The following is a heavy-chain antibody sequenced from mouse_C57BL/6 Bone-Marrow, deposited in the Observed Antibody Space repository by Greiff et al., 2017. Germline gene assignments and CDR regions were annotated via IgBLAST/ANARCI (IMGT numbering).Heavy chain of an antibody. CDR2: IDPENGDT. J-gene: IGHJ4*01. V-gene: IGHV14-4*01. D-gene: IGHD2-3*01. Sequence: EVQLQQSGAELVRPGASVKLSCTASGFNIKDDYMHWVKQRPEQGLEWIGWIDPENGDTEYASKFQGKATITAGTSSNTAYLQLSSLPSEDTAVYYCLYDGYYAYAMDYWGQGTSVTVSS. CDR1: GFNIKDDY. CDR3: LYDGYYAYAMDY.